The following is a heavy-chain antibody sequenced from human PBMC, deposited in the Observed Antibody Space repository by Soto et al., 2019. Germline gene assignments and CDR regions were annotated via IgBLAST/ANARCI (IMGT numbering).Heavy chain of an antibody. V-gene: IGHV1-8*02. D-gene: IGHD1-1*01. Sequence: QVQLVQSGAEVKKPGSSVKVSCKASGGTFSSYDINWVRQATGQGLEWMGWMNPNSGNTGYAQKFQGRVTMTRNTSISTAYMKLSSLRSEDTAVYYCARDLFGTGTIVDYWGQGTLVTVSS. CDR1: GGTFSSYD. CDR2: MNPNSGNT. CDR3: ARDLFGTGTIVDY. J-gene: IGHJ4*02.